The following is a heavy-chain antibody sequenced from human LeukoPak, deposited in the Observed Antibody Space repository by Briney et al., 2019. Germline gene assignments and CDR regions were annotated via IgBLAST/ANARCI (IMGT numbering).Heavy chain of an antibody. CDR1: GGSISSNSYY. D-gene: IGHD3-10*01. V-gene: IGHV4-39*01. Sequence: SETLSLTCTVSGGSISSNSYYWGWIRQPPGKGLEWIGSIYYSGSTYYKSSLKSRVTMSVDTSKNQFSLKLNSVTAADTAVYYCARGRYGSGSYFFDYWGQGSLVAVSS. CDR3: ARGRYGSGSYFFDY. CDR2: IYYSGST. J-gene: IGHJ4*02.